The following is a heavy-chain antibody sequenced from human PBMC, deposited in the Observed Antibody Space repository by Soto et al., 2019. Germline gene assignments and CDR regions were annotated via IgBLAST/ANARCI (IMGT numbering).Heavy chain of an antibody. V-gene: IGHV1-69*08. Sequence: QVQLVQSGAEVKKPGSSVKVSCKASGGTFSSYTISWVRQAPGQGLEWMGRIIPILGIANYAQKFQGRVTITADKSTSTAYTELSSLRSEDTAVYYCAREDLSAANAFDIGGQGTMVTVSS. J-gene: IGHJ3*02. CDR3: AREDLSAANAFDI. CDR2: IIPILGIA. CDR1: GGTFSSYT. D-gene: IGHD6-25*01.